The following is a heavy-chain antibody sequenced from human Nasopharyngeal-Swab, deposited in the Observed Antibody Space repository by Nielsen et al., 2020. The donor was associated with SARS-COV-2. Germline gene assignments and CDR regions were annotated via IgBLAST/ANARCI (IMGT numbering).Heavy chain of an antibody. J-gene: IGHJ3*02. CDR3: AREEVVATSWRAFDN. Sequence: WIRQPPGKGLEWVAVISYDGSNKYYADSVKGRFTISRDNSKNTLYLQMNSLRAEDTAVYYCAREEVVATSWRAFDNWGQGTMVTVSS. D-gene: IGHD5-12*01. CDR2: ISYDGSNK. V-gene: IGHV3-30*03.